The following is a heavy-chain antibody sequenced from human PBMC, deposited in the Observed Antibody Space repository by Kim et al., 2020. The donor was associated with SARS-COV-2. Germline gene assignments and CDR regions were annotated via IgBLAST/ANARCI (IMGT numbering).Heavy chain of an antibody. V-gene: IGHV4-59*01. J-gene: IGHJ5*02. Sequence: NYTPSLKSRVTISVDTSKNQFSLKLSSVTAADTAVYYCAREGWDSSWVDPWGQGTLVTVSS. D-gene: IGHD6-13*01. CDR3: AREGWDSSWVDP.